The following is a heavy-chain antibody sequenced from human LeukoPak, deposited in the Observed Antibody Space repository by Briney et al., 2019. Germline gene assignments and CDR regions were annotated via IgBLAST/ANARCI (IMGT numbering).Heavy chain of an antibody. CDR1: GGPISSPY. J-gene: IGHJ6*03. CDR3: ARGYSYGPLGYYYYMDV. V-gene: IGHV4-59*11. CDR2: IYYSGST. Sequence: SGTLSLTCTVSGGPISSPYRSWVREPPGEGLEWIGDIYYSGSTNYNPSLKSRVTISVDTSKNQFSLKLSSVTAADTAVYYCARGYSYGPLGYYYYMDVWGKGTTVTVSS. D-gene: IGHD5-18*01.